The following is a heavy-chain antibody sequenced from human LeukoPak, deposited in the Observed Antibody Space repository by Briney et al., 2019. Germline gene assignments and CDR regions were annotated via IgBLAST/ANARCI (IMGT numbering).Heavy chain of an antibody. Sequence: GGSLRLSCAASGFTFSSYAMSWVRQAPGKGLEWVSAIGGSGGSTYYADSVKGRFTISRDNSKNTLYLQMNSLRAEDTAVYYRAKRGGVGARYYFDYWGQGTLVTVSS. CDR3: AKRGGVGARYYFDY. V-gene: IGHV3-23*01. D-gene: IGHD1-26*01. J-gene: IGHJ4*02. CDR1: GFTFSSYA. CDR2: IGGSGGST.